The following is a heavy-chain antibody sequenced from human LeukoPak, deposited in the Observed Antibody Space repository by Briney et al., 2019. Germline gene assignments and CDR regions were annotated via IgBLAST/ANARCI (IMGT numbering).Heavy chain of an antibody. D-gene: IGHD2-2*01. CDR1: GGSISSGGYS. Sequence: SQILSLTCAVSGGSISSGGYSWSWIRQPPGKGLEWIGYIYHSGSTYYNPSLKSRVTISVDRSKNQFSLKLSSVTAADTAVYYCARDRIVVVPAAALYYYYGMDVWGQGTTVTVSS. V-gene: IGHV4-30-2*01. CDR3: ARDRIVVVPAAALYYYYGMDV. CDR2: IYHSGST. J-gene: IGHJ6*02.